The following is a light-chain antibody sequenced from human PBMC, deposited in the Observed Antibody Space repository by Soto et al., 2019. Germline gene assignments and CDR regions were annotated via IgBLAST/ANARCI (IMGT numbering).Light chain of an antibody. CDR2: GAS. CDR3: QQYGSSSGT. Sequence: EIVLTKSPCTLSLSPGERATLSCRASQSVSSSYLAWYQQKPGQAPRLLIYGASSRATGIPARFSGSGSGTDFPLGISRLESEDFAVYYFQQYGSSSGTFGQGTKVDIK. J-gene: IGKJ1*01. CDR1: QSVSSSY. V-gene: IGKV3-20*01.